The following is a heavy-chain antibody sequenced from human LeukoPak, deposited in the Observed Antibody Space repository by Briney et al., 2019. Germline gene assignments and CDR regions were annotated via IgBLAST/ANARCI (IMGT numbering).Heavy chain of an antibody. J-gene: IGHJ2*01. CDR1: GYSISSGYY. CDR2: IYHSGNT. D-gene: IGHD4-11*01. Sequence: SETLSLTCTVSGYSISSGYYWGWIRQPPGKGLEWIGSIYHSGNTYYNPSLKSRVTISVDTSKNQFSLKLTSVTAADTAVYYCVRPTMYSPRNWYFDLWGRGTLVTVSS. V-gene: IGHV4-38-2*02. CDR3: VRPTMYSPRNWYFDL.